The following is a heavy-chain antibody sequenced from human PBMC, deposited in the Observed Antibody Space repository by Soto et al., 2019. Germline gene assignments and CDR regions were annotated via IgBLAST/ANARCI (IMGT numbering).Heavy chain of an antibody. CDR2: ISWNSGSI. Sequence: GGSLRLSCAASGFTFDDYAMHWVRQAPGKGLEWVSGISWNSGSIGYADSVKGRFTISRDNAKNSLYLQMNSLRAEDTALYYCAKGPGGCSSTSCYAATPYWYFDLWGRGTLVTVSS. CDR3: AKGPGGCSSTSCYAATPYWYFDL. D-gene: IGHD2-2*01. V-gene: IGHV3-9*01. J-gene: IGHJ2*01. CDR1: GFTFDDYA.